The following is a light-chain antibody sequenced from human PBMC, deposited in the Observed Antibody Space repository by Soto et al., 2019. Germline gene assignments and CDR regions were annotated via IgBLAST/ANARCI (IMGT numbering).Light chain of an antibody. Sequence: DIQMTQSPSSLSASVGDRVTITCRASQSISCYLNWSQQKTWKAPKLLIYAASSLQSGDPSRFSGSGSGTDFTLTISSLQPEDFATYYCQQSYSTPYTFGQGTKLEIK. CDR1: QSISCY. CDR3: QQSYSTPYT. CDR2: AAS. V-gene: IGKV1-39*01. J-gene: IGKJ2*01.